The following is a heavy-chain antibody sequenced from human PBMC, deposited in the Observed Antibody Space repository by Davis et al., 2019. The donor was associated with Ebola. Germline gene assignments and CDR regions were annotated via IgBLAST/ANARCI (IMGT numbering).Heavy chain of an antibody. V-gene: IGHV1-2*06. CDR1: GYTFTDYN. Sequence: ASVKVSCKASGYTFTDYNIHWMRKAPGQGLEWLGRVILKSGATNYAQKFQGRVTMTRDTSISTAYMELSSLRSDDTAVYYCARRGDGYNWGDYWGQGSLVIVSS. CDR3: ARRGDGYNWGDY. J-gene: IGHJ4*02. CDR2: VILKSGAT. D-gene: IGHD5-24*01.